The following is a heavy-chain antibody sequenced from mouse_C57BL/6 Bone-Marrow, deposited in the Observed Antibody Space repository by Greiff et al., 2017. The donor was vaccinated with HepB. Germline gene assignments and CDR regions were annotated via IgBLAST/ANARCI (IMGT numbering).Heavy chain of an antibody. Sequence: QVQLQQSGAELVRPGASVTLSCKASGYTLTDYEMHRVKQTPVHGLEWVGAIDPETGGTAYNQKYKGKAILTADKSSTTACMELRSLTSEDSAVYYVTREYYDGSSYEAMDCWGQGTSVTVAS. CDR2: IDPETGGT. V-gene: IGHV1-15*01. D-gene: IGHD1-1*01. CDR1: GYTLTDYE. J-gene: IGHJ4*01. CDR3: TREYYDGSSYEAMDC.